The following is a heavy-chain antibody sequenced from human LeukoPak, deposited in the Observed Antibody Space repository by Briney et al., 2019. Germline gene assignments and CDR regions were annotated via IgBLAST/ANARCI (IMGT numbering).Heavy chain of an antibody. CDR1: GGSFSGYY. V-gene: IGHV4-34*01. Sequence: PSETLSLTCAVYGGSFSGYYWSWIRQPPGKGLEWIGEINHSGSTNYNPSLKSRVTISVDTSKNQFSLKPSSVTAADTAVYYCARELPIVEGDLDAFDIWGQGTMVTVSS. D-gene: IGHD1-26*01. CDR3: ARELPIVEGDLDAFDI. J-gene: IGHJ3*02. CDR2: INHSGST.